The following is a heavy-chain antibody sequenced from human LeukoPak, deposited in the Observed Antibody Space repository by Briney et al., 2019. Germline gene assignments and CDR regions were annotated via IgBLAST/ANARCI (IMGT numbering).Heavy chain of an antibody. CDR3: ARDHGDYAFDY. Sequence: GGSLRLSCAASGFTFSSYSMNWVRQAPGKGLEWVSVIYSGGSTYYADSVKGRFTISRDNSKNTLYLQMNSLRAEDTAVYYCARDHGDYAFDYWGQGTLVTVSS. CDR2: IYSGGST. CDR1: GFTFSSYS. V-gene: IGHV3-53*01. D-gene: IGHD4-17*01. J-gene: IGHJ4*02.